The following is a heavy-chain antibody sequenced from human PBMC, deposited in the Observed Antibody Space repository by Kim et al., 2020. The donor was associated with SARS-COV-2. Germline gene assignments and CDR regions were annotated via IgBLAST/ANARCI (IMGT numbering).Heavy chain of an antibody. CDR1: GYTFTSYA. D-gene: IGHD5-18*01. J-gene: IGHJ4*02. CDR3: ARDWRSRGYSYGLPGREPPN. Sequence: ASVKVSCKASGYTFTSYAMHWVRQAPGQRLEWMGWINAGNGNTKYSQKFQGRVTITRDTSASTAYMELSSLRSEDTAVYYCARDWRSRGYSYGLPGREPPNWGQGTLVTVSS. V-gene: IGHV1-3*01. CDR2: INAGNGNT.